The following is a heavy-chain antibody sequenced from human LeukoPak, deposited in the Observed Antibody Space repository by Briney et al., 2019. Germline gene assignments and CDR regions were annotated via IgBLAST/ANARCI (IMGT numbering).Heavy chain of an antibody. Sequence: GESLKISCKGSEYSFTSYWIGWVRQMPGKGLEWMGTIYPGDSDTRYSPSFQGQVTISADKSISTAYLQWSSLKASDTAMYYCARHGATVTTANSFDYWGQGTLVTVSS. J-gene: IGHJ4*02. V-gene: IGHV5-51*01. D-gene: IGHD4-17*01. CDR1: EYSFTSYW. CDR2: IYPGDSDT. CDR3: ARHGATVTTANSFDY.